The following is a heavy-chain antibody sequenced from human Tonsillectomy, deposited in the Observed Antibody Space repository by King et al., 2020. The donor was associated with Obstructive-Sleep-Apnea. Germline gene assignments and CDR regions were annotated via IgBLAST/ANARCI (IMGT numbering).Heavy chain of an antibody. D-gene: IGHD5-18*01. J-gene: IGHJ3*02. CDR2: IYHSVST. Sequence: VQLQESGPGLVKPSGTLSLTCAVSGASISDNNWWSWFRQSPGKGLEWIGEIYHSVSTNYNPSLESRVTISVDKSKNELSLNLRSGTAADTAMYYCARGLPGYGYASDIWGQGTMVTVSS. CDR3: ARGLPGYGYASDI. V-gene: IGHV4-4*02. CDR1: GASISDNNW.